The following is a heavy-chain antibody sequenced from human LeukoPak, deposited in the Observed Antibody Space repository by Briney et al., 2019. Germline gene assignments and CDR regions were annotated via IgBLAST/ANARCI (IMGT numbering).Heavy chain of an antibody. V-gene: IGHV1-69*05. CDR1: GGTFSSYA. D-gene: IGHD2-2*01. Sequence: GASVKVSCKASGGTFSSYAISWVRQAPGQGLEWMGGIIPIFGTANYAQKFQGGVTITTDESTSTAYMELSSLRSEDTAVYYCARDLPAGVVPAANNWFDPWGQGTLVTVSS. J-gene: IGHJ5*02. CDR2: IIPIFGTA. CDR3: ARDLPAGVVPAANNWFDP.